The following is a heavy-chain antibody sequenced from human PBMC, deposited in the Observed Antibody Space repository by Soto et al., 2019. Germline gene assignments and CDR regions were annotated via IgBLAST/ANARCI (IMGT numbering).Heavy chain of an antibody. CDR3: AKFPLTGYWRKYYGMDV. CDR1: GFTFSSYA. D-gene: IGHD3-9*01. V-gene: IGHV3-30*18. J-gene: IGHJ6*02. Sequence: GGSLRLSCAASGFTFSSYAMHWVRQAPGKGLEWVAVISYDGSNKYYADSVKGRFTISRDNSKNTLYLQMNSLRAEDTAVYYCAKFPLTGYWRKYYGMDVWGQGTTVTVSS. CDR2: ISYDGSNK.